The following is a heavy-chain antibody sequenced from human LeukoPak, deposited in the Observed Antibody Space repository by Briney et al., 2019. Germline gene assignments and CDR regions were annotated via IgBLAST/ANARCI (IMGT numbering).Heavy chain of an antibody. Sequence: GASVKVSCKASGYTFTTYGMSWVRQAPGQGLEWMGWISAYNGNTNYAQKLQGRVTMTTDTSTSTAYMELRNLRSDDTAVYYCARVGSSSSWGAGDYWGQGTLVTVSS. CDR1: GYTFTTYG. J-gene: IGHJ4*02. D-gene: IGHD2-2*01. CDR2: ISAYNGNT. CDR3: ARVGSSSSWGAGDY. V-gene: IGHV1-18*01.